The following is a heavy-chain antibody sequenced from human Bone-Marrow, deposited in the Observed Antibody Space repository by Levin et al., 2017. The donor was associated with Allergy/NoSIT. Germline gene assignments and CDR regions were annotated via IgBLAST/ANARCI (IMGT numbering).Heavy chain of an antibody. CDR2: IYYTGST. V-gene: IGHV4-59*08. D-gene: IGHD5-12*01. Sequence: PSETLSLTCNVSGGSISTYYWHWIRQPPGKGLEWIGYIYYTGSTNYNPSLKSRVTISVDTSKNQFSLRLRSVTAADTAVYYCARLASIRYGMDVWGQGTTVTVSS. CDR3: ARLASIRYGMDV. J-gene: IGHJ6*02. CDR1: GGSISTYY.